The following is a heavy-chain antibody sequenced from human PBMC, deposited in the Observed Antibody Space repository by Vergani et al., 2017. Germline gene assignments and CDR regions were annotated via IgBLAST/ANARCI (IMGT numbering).Heavy chain of an antibody. CDR3: ASRGGYSYGPIDY. Sequence: QVQLVQSGAEVKKPGASVKVSCKASGYTFTSYGISWVRQAPGQGLEWMGIINPSGGSTSYAQKFQGRVTMTRDTSTSTVYMELSSLRSEDTAVYYCASRGGYSYGPIDYWGQGTLVTVSS. CDR1: GYTFTSYG. J-gene: IGHJ4*02. V-gene: IGHV1-46*03. D-gene: IGHD5-18*01. CDR2: INPSGGST.